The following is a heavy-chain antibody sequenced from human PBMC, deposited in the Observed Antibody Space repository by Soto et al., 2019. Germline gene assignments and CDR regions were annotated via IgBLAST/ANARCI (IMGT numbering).Heavy chain of an antibody. J-gene: IGHJ6*02. CDR3: AGEGVGEYSSSRPTLYYYYGMDV. D-gene: IGHD6-6*01. CDR1: GGSISSGGYY. Sequence: SETLSLTCTVSGGSISSGGYYWSWIRQHPGKGLEWIGYIYYSGSTYYNPSLKSRVTISVDTSKNQFSLKLSSVTAADTAVYSCAGEGVGEYSSSRPTLYYYYGMDVWGQGTTVTVSS. CDR2: IYYSGST. V-gene: IGHV4-31*03.